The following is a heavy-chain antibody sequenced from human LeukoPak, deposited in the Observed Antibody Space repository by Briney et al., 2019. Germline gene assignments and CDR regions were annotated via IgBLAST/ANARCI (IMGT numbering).Heavy chain of an antibody. CDR2: IYHSGST. J-gene: IGHJ3*02. V-gene: IGHV4-30-2*01. Sequence: SETLSLTCAVSGGSISSGGYSWSWIRQPPGKCLEWIGSIYHSGSTYYNPSLKSRVTISVDRSKNQFSLKLSSVTAADTAVYYCASYYGGNSFGGWSAFDIWGQGTMVTVSS. D-gene: IGHD4-23*01. CDR1: GGSISSGGYS. CDR3: ASYYGGNSFGGWSAFDI.